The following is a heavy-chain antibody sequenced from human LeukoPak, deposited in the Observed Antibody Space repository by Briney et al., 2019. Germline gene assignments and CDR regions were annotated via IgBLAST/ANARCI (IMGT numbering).Heavy chain of an antibody. CDR3: ARDWPVGRAGIGDY. CDR2: INTYNGNK. CDR1: GYTFSSYG. V-gene: IGHV1-18*01. J-gene: IGHJ4*02. Sequence: SVTVSCKASGYTFSSYGLSWVRQAPGQGLEWMGWINTYNGNKHYPHKLQDRVTKTTDTHTHTAYMELGGLPSDHPPVYYCARDWPVGRAGIGDYWGQGTLVTVSS. D-gene: IGHD6-19*01.